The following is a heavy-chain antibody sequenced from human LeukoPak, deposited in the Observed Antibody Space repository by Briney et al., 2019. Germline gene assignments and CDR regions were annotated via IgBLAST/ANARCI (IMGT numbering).Heavy chain of an antibody. CDR3: ARGGRWLPDY. V-gene: IGHV3-21*01. J-gene: IGHJ4*02. CDR2: ISSSSSYI. CDR1: GFTFSSYS. Sequence: GGSLRLSCAASGFTFSSYSMNWVRQAPGKGLEWVSSISSSSSYIYYADSVKGRFTISRDNAKNSLYLQMNSLRAEDTAVHYCARGGRWLPDYWGQGTLVTVSS. D-gene: IGHD5-24*01.